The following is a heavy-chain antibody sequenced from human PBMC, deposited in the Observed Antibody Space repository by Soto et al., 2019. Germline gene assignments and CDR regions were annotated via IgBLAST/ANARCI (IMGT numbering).Heavy chain of an antibody. CDR2: IFSNDEK. CDR3: ARIGIAADQTLYYYYGMDV. Sequence: QVTLKESGPVLVKPTETLTLTCTVSGFSLSNARMGVSWIRQPPGKALEWLAHIFSNDEKSYSTSLKSRLTIPKDTSKSQVVLTMTTMYPVDTATYYCARIGIAADQTLYYYYGMDVWGQGTTVTVSS. J-gene: IGHJ6*02. D-gene: IGHD6-13*01. V-gene: IGHV2-26*01. CDR1: GFSLSNARMG.